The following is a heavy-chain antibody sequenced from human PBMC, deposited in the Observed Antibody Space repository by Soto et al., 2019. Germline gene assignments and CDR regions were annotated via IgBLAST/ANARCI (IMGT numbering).Heavy chain of an antibody. D-gene: IGHD1-26*01. Sequence: QVQLVQSGAEVKKPGSSVKVSCKASGGSFSNYAFSWVRQAPGQGLEWMAGIIPGFGTAEYAQKFVSRLSISADDSTATFYMDLSRLTSEDTAVYHCARSEGEMTTAKYYYYAVDVWGQGTTVTVS. CDR2: IIPGFGTA. CDR1: GGSFSNYA. V-gene: IGHV1-69*01. CDR3: ARSEGEMTTAKYYYYAVDV. J-gene: IGHJ6*02.